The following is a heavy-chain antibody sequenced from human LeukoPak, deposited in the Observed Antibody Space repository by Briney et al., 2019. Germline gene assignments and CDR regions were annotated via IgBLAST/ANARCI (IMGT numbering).Heavy chain of an antibody. D-gene: IGHD6-13*01. Sequence: GGSLRLSCAASGFTFYDYAMHWVRQAPGKGLEWVSGISWNSGSIGYADSVKGRFTISRDNAKNSLYLQMNSLRAEDTALYYCAKDIGSAATYYFDYWGQGTLVTVSS. V-gene: IGHV3-9*01. CDR2: ISWNSGSI. CDR1: GFTFYDYA. CDR3: AKDIGSAATYYFDY. J-gene: IGHJ4*02.